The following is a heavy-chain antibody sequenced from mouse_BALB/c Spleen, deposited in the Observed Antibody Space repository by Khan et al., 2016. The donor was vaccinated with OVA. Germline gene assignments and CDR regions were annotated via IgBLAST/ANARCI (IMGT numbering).Heavy chain of an antibody. V-gene: IGHV2-3*01. CDR3: ARLYYGGGSNWYFDV. D-gene: IGHD1-1*02. J-gene: IGHJ1*01. Sequence: QVQLKESGPGLVAPSQSLSITCTVSGFSLTNYGVSWVRQPPGKGLEWLGEVWGDGNTNYPSGLRSRLSISKDNSKCQVFLKLNSLTTEDTATYYCARLYYGGGSNWYFDVWGAGTTVTVSS. CDR1: GFSLTNYG. CDR2: VWGDGNT.